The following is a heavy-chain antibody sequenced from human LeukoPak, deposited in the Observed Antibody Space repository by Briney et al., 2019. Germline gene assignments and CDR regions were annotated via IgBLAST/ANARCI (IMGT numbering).Heavy chain of an antibody. CDR3: ARLIGYCSSTSCPPHMGNYYYYMDV. CDR2: IYSGGTI. V-gene: IGHV3-66*04. Sequence: PGGSLRLSCAASGFTVSSNYMSWVRQAPGKGLEWVSVIYSGGTIYYAESVKGRFTISRDNSKNTLYLQMNSLRAEDTAVYYCARLIGYCSSTSCPPHMGNYYYYMDVWGKGTTVTISS. CDR1: GFTVSSNY. D-gene: IGHD2-2*01. J-gene: IGHJ6*03.